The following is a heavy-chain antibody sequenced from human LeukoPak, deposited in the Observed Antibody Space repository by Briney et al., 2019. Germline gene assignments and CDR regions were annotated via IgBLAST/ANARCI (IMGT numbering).Heavy chain of an antibody. CDR3: AREMAGRGVDAFDI. J-gene: IGHJ3*02. Sequence: ASVKVSCKASGYTFTSYGISWVRQAPGQGLEWMGRINPNGGGTKYAQKFQGRVTLTRETSISTAYMELSRLRSDDTAVYYCAREMAGRGVDAFDIWGQGTMVTVSS. CDR1: GYTFTSYG. CDR2: INPNGGGT. V-gene: IGHV1-2*06. D-gene: IGHD6-19*01.